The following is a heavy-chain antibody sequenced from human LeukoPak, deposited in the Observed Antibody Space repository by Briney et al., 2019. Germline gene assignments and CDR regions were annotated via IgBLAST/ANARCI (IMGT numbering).Heavy chain of an antibody. CDR2: IYYSGST. D-gene: IGHD3-22*01. CDR1: GGSISSSSYY. Sequence: SETLSLTCTVSGGSISSSSYYWGWIRQPPGKGLEWIVSIYYSGSTYYNPSLKSRVTISVDTSKNQFSLKLSSVTAADTAVYYCARRVGFTWDSSELDQNNWFDPWGQGTLVTVSS. J-gene: IGHJ5*02. V-gene: IGHV4-39*01. CDR3: ARRVGFTWDSSELDQNNWFDP.